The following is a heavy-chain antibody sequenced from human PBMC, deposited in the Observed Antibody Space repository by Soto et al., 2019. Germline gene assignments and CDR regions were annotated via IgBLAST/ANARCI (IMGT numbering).Heavy chain of an antibody. CDR1: GGSFSGYY. Sequence: PSETLSLTCAVYGGSFSGYYWSWIRQPPGKGLEWIGEINHSGSTNYNLSLKSRVTISVDTSKNQFSLKLSSVTAADTAVYYCARRPGIAVAGGYGMDVWGQGTTVTVSS. CDR2: INHSGST. J-gene: IGHJ6*02. CDR3: ARRPGIAVAGGYGMDV. D-gene: IGHD6-19*01. V-gene: IGHV4-34*01.